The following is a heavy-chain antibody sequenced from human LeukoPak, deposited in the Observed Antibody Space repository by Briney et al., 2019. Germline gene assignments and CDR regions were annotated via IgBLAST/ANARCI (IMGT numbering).Heavy chain of an antibody. D-gene: IGHD1-26*01. CDR1: GFTFSSYS. V-gene: IGHV3-33*08. Sequence: GGSLRLSCAASGFTFSSYSMNWVRQAPGKGLEWVAATWHGGSNKYYADSVKGRFTISRDYSKNTLYLQMDSLRAEDTAVYHCARDYSRSYDLDYWGQGTLVTVAS. J-gene: IGHJ4*02. CDR3: ARDYSRSYDLDY. CDR2: TWHGGSNK.